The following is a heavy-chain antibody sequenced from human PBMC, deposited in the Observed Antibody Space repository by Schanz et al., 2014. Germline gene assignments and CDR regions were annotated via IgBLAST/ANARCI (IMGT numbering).Heavy chain of an antibody. J-gene: IGHJ4*02. CDR2: ISGSGGDT. CDR1: GFTFSDHY. Sequence: VQLVESGGGMVQPGGSLRLSCAASGFTFSDHYMDWVRQAPGKGLEWVSAISGSGGDTYYADSVKGRFTISRDNSKNTLDLQMNSLRAEDTAIYYCAKDLAAVGVFDYWGQGSLVTVSP. V-gene: IGHV3-23*04. D-gene: IGHD6-13*01. CDR3: AKDLAAVGVFDY.